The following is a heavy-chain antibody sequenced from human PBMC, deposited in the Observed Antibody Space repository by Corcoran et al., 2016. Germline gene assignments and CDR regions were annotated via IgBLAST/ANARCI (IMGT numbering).Heavy chain of an antibody. Sequence: EVQLVQSGAEVKKPGESLKISCKGSGYSFTSYWIGWVRQMPGKGLEWMGIIYPGDSDTRYSPSFQGQVTISADKSISTAYLQWSSLKASDTAMDYCARHGIAAAGTHNWFDPWGQGTLVTVSS. CDR1: GYSFTSYW. D-gene: IGHD6-13*01. CDR3: ARHGIAAAGTHNWFDP. J-gene: IGHJ5*02. CDR2: IYPGDSDT. V-gene: IGHV5-51*01.